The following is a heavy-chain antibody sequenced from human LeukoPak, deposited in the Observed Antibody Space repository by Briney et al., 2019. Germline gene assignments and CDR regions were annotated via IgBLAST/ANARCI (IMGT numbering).Heavy chain of an antibody. V-gene: IGHV1-69*01. D-gene: IGHD6-13*01. J-gene: IGHJ6*02. CDR2: IIPIFGTA. CDR1: GGTFSSYA. CDR3: ARGHLKPGYSSSWYYYYYYGMDV. Sequence: SVKVSCKASGGTFSSYAISWVRQAPGQGLEWMGGIIPIFGTANYAQKFQGRVTITADESTSTAYMELSSLRSEDTAVYYCARGHLKPGYSSSWYYYYYYGMDVWGQGTTVTVSS.